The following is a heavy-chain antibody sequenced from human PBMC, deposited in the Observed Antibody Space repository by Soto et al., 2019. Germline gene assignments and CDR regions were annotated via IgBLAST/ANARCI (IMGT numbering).Heavy chain of an antibody. CDR3: ARDSGSYNDY. Sequence: SETLSLTCTVSGDSISSYYWSWIRQPPGMGLEWIGYIYYSGSTNYNPSLKSRVTISVDRSKDQFSLKLGSVTAADTAVYYCARDSGSYNDYWGQGTLVTVSS. CDR2: IYYSGST. CDR1: GDSISSYY. D-gene: IGHD1-26*01. V-gene: IGHV4-59*01. J-gene: IGHJ4*02.